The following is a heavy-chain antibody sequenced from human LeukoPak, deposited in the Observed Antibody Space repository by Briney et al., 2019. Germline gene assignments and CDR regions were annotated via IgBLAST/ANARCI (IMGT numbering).Heavy chain of an antibody. V-gene: IGHV4-59*04. CDR2: SYYSGST. CDR3: ATRGYYDSSDYDFDY. CDR1: GGSIGSYY. J-gene: IGHJ4*02. Sequence: PSETLSLTCTVSGGSIGSYYWSWIRQPPGKGLEWIGSSYYSGSTYYNPSLKSRVTISVDTSKNQFSLKLSSVTAADTAVYYCATRGYYDSSDYDFDYWGQGSLVTVSS. D-gene: IGHD3-22*01.